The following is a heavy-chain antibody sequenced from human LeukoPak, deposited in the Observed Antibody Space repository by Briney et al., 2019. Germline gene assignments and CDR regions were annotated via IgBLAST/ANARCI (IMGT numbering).Heavy chain of an antibody. V-gene: IGHV4-39*01. CDR3: ARGTQGYYDSSGSDAFDI. J-gene: IGHJ3*02. CDR1: GDSISSSSYY. CDR2: IYYSGST. Sequence: PSETLSLTCTVSGDSISSSSYYWGWIRQPPGKGLEWIGSIYYSGSTYYNPSLKSRVTISVDTSKNQFSLKLSSVTAADTAVYYCARGTQGYYDSSGSDAFDIWGQGTMVTVSS. D-gene: IGHD3-22*01.